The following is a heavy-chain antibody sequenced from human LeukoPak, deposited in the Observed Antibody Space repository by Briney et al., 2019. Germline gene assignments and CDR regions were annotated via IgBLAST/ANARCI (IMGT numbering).Heavy chain of an antibody. CDR1: GYTLTELS. D-gene: IGHD5-24*01. V-gene: IGHV1-24*01. J-gene: IGHJ4*02. CDR3: AADNEGLREIDY. CDR2: FDPEDGEK. Sequence: ASVKVSCKVSGYTLTELSMHWVRQAPGKGLEWMGGFDPEDGEKIYAQKFQGRVTMTEDTSTDTAYMELSSLRSEDTAVYYCAADNEGLREIDYWGQGTLVTVSS.